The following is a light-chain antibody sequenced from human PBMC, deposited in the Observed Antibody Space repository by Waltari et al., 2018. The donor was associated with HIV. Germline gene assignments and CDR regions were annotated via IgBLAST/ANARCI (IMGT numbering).Light chain of an antibody. Sequence: IQLTQSPPSLSASVGDRVTITCRASQDINTRLAWYQQQPGKAPNLVSYASSRLQSGGPSRFSCSGSVTFFTLTIDDFQTDDSATYYCQHGSDFPLSFGGGTKVEI. CDR2: ASS. CDR3: QHGSDFPLS. V-gene: IGKV1-12*01. CDR1: QDINTR. J-gene: IGKJ4*01.